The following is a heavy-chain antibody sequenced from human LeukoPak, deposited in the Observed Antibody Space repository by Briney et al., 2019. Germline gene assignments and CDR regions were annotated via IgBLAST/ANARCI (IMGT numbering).Heavy chain of an antibody. CDR1: GFTFITYT. V-gene: IGHV3-21*01. CDR3: ARDPDSGQ. CDR2: ISSSSNYI. J-gene: IGHJ4*02. D-gene: IGHD3-10*01. Sequence: GGSLRLSCAASGFTFITYTMNWVRQAPGKGLEWVSSISSSSNYIHYADSVKGRFTISRDNAKNPLFLQMNSLRADDTAVYYCARDPDSGQWGQGTLVTVSS.